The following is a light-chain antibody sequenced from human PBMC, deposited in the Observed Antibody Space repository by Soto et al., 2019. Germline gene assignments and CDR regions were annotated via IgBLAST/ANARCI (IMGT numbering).Light chain of an antibody. CDR3: QHLRT. J-gene: IGKJ1*01. CDR1: QNINNW. CDR2: DAS. Sequence: DRVTITCRASQNINNWVAWYQQKPGKAPKFLIYDASILESGVPSRFSGSGFGTEFSLTISSLQPDDFGSYYCQHLRTFGQGTKVDIK. V-gene: IGKV1-5*01.